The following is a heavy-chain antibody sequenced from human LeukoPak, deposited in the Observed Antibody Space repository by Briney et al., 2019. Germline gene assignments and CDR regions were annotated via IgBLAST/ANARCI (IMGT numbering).Heavy chain of an antibody. CDR3: ARAEELLGWFDP. Sequence: GGSLRLSCAASGFTFSSHWMHWVRQAPGKGLVWVSRINTDGSTTSYADSVKGRFTISRDNAKNTLYLQMNSLRAEDTAVYYCARAEELLGWFDPWGQGTLVTVSS. D-gene: IGHD1-26*01. V-gene: IGHV3-74*01. CDR1: GFTFSSHW. CDR2: INTDGSTT. J-gene: IGHJ5*02.